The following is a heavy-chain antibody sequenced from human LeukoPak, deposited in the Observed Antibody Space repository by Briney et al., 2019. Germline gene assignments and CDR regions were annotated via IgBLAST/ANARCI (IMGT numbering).Heavy chain of an antibody. V-gene: IGHV4-59*01. CDR1: GDSISNYY. CDR2: MYNRGST. J-gene: IGHJ4*02. CDR3: ARAEKAVTGTLDC. D-gene: IGHD6-19*01. Sequence: SETLSLTCTVSGDSISNYYWSWIRQSPGKELEWIGYMYNRGSTIYNPSLKSRVTISTDTSKNQFSLRLTSVTAADTAVYYCARAEKAVTGTLDCWGQGTLITVSS.